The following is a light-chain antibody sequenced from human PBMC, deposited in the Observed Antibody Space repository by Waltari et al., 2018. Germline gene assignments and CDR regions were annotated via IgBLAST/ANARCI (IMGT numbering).Light chain of an antibody. V-gene: IGKV4-1*01. CDR1: QSVSYTSKNKNY. CDR2: WAS. CDR3: QQYYSAPPT. Sequence: DIVMTQSPDSLAVSLGERATINCKSSQSVSYTSKNKNYLAWYQQKQGQPPKLLIYWASTREPGVPDRFSGSGSGTDFTLTISSLQAEDVALYFCQQYYSAPPTFGQGTKVEVK. J-gene: IGKJ1*01.